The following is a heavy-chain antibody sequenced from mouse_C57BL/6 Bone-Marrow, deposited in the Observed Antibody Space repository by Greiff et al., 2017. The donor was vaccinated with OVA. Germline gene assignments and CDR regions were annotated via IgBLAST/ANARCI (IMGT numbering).Heavy chain of an antibody. J-gene: IGHJ3*01. CDR2: IDPNSGGT. CDR3: AVFFAY. Sequence: QVQLKQPGAELVKPGASVKLSCKASGYTFTSYWMHWVKQRPGRGLEWIGRIDPNSGGTKYNEKFKSKATLTVDKHSSTAYMKLSSLTSEDSAVYYCAVFFAYWGQGTLVTVSA. V-gene: IGHV1-72*01. CDR1: GYTFTSYW.